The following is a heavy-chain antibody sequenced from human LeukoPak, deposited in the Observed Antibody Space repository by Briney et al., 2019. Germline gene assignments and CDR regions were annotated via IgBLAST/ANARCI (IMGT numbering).Heavy chain of an antibody. V-gene: IGHV1-18*01. CDR2: ISAYSGNT. Sequence: ASVKVSCKASGYKFNYFGTTWVRQAPGQGLEWLGWISAYSGNTKYAQKLQGRVTMTTDTSTITAYMELRSLRSNDTAVYYCARAPRGESMAHSLDFWGQGTLVTVSS. J-gene: IGHJ4*02. CDR3: ARAPRGESMAHSLDF. D-gene: IGHD2-8*01. CDR1: GYKFNYFG.